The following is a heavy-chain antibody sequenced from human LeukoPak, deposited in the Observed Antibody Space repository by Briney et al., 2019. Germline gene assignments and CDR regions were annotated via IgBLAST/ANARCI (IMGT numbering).Heavy chain of an antibody. V-gene: IGHV3-23*01. CDR3: AKHASSYYYDSSGYYQRLGYFQH. Sequence: GGSLRLSCAASGFTFSSYAMSWVRQAPGKGLEWVSAISGSGGSTYYADSVKGRFTISRDNSKNTLYLQMNSLRAEDTAVYYCAKHASSYYYDSSGYYQRLGYFQHWGQGTLVTVSS. CDR1: GFTFSSYA. J-gene: IGHJ1*01. CDR2: ISGSGGST. D-gene: IGHD3-22*01.